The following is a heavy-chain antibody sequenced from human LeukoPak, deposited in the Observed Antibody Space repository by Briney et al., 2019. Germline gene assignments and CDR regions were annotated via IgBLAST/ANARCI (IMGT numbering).Heavy chain of an antibody. D-gene: IGHD2-15*01. CDR1: GGTFSSYA. Sequence: WASVKVSCKASGGTFSSYAISWVRQAPGQGLEWMGRIIPILGIANYAQKFQDRLTMTRDTSTSTVYMELSSLRYDDTAVYYCARSRQDIVVLVTERSYFDYWGQGTLVTVSS. CDR3: ARSRQDIVVLVTERSYFDY. CDR2: IIPILGIA. V-gene: IGHV1-69*04. J-gene: IGHJ4*02.